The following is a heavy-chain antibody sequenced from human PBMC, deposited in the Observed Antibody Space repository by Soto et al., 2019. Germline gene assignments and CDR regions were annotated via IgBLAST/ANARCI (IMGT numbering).Heavy chain of an antibody. Sequence: SETLSLTCTVSGGSISSSSYYWGWIRQPPGKGLEWIGSIYYSGSTYYNPSLKSRVTISVDTSKNQFSLKLSSVTAADTAVYYCARTRVAAAYNWFDTWGQGTLVTVSS. CDR2: IYYSGST. CDR3: ARTRVAAAYNWFDT. CDR1: GGSISSSSYY. J-gene: IGHJ5*02. D-gene: IGHD6-13*01. V-gene: IGHV4-39*01.